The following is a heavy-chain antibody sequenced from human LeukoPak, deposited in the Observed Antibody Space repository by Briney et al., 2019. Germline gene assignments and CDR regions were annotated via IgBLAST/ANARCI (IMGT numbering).Heavy chain of an antibody. J-gene: IGHJ4*02. CDR1: TGSVNSGVYY. CDR2: IHSSGTS. Sequence: SETLSLTCSVSTGSVNSGVYYWGWVRQPPGNGLEWIGSIHSSGTSYCNPSLKSRLTLSVDTSKTQFSLILSAVIAADRAVYYCAKHEGSYYDKSGYTFDFWGLGTLVTVSS. CDR3: AKHEGSYYDKSGYTFDF. V-gene: IGHV4-39*01. D-gene: IGHD3-22*01.